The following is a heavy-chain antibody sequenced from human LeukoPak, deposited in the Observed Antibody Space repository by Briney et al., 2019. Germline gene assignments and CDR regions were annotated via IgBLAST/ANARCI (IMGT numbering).Heavy chain of an antibody. Sequence: GASVKVSCKASGYTFTGCYMHWVRQAPGQGLEWMGIINPSGGSTSYAQKFQGRVTMTRDTSTSTVYMELSSLRSEDTAVYYCAREAQYYYDKGPQLGAFDIWGQGTMVTVSS. V-gene: IGHV1-46*01. CDR1: GYTFTGCY. CDR2: INPSGGST. CDR3: AREAQYYYDKGPQLGAFDI. J-gene: IGHJ3*02. D-gene: IGHD3-22*01.